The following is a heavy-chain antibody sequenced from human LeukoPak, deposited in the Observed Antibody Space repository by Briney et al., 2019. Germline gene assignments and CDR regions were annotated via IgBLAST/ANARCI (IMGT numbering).Heavy chain of an antibody. Sequence: ASVKVSCKASGYTFTSYYMHWVRQAPGQGLEWMGIINPSGGSTSYAQKFQGRVTMTRDTSTSTVYMELSSLRSEDTAVYYCAREGAKLIFPMTANWFDPWGQGTLVTVSS. CDR1: GYTFTSYY. CDR3: AREGAKLIFPMTANWFDP. J-gene: IGHJ5*02. V-gene: IGHV1-46*01. CDR2: INPSGGST. D-gene: IGHD3-16*01.